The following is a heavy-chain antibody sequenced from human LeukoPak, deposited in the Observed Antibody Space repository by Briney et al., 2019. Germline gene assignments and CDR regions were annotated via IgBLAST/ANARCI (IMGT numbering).Heavy chain of an antibody. D-gene: IGHD3-10*01. CDR3: ARVPGGGYGSGSYSWFDP. V-gene: IGHV4-59*12. Sequence: SETLSLTCTVSGGSISSYSWSWIREPPGKGLEWIGYIYYSGSTNYNPSLKSRVTISVDRSKNQFSLKLSSVTAADTAVYYCARVPGGGYGSGSYSWFDPWGQGTLVTVSS. J-gene: IGHJ5*02. CDR1: GGSISSYS. CDR2: IYYSGST.